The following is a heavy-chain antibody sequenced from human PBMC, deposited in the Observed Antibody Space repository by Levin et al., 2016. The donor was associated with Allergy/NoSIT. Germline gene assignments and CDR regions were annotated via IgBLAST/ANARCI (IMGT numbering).Heavy chain of an antibody. J-gene: IGHJ4*02. D-gene: IGHD6-19*01. CDR3: ARGHSSGHIFDY. CDR2: ISYSGTT. CDR1: GGSVSSGYHY. Sequence: SETLSLTCTVSGGSVSSGYHYWNWIRQSPGKGLEWIGYISYSGTTTYNPSLKSRVTISVDTSKNQFSLKLSSVTAADTAVYYCARGHSSGHIFDYWGQGTLVTVSS. V-gene: IGHV4-61*01.